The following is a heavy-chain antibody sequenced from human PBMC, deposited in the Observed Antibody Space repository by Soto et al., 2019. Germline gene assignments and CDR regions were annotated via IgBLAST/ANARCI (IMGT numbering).Heavy chain of an antibody. CDR3: ARGGGTILAPLP. Sequence: AASVKVSCKASGYTFTGYFMHWVRQAPGQGLEWMGWINPNSGATKYAQKLQGRVTLSRDTSIRTAYMELSGLRSDDTAVYYCARGGGTILAPLPWGQGTLVTVSS. V-gene: IGHV1-2*02. J-gene: IGHJ5*02. CDR2: INPNSGAT. CDR1: GYTFTGYF. D-gene: IGHD3-3*01.